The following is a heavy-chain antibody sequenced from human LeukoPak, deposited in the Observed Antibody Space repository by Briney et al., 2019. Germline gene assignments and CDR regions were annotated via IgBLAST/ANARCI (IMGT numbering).Heavy chain of an antibody. CDR2: INPNSGGT. CDR3: ARDTGHIVVVTAIDV. V-gene: IGHV1-2*02. CDR1: GGTFSSYA. J-gene: IGHJ4*02. D-gene: IGHD2-21*02. Sequence: ASVKVSCKASGGTFSSYAISWVRQAPGQGLEWMGWINPNSGGTNYAQKFQGRVTMTRDTSISTAYMELSRLRSDDTAVYYCARDTGHIVVVTAIDVWGQGTLVTVSS.